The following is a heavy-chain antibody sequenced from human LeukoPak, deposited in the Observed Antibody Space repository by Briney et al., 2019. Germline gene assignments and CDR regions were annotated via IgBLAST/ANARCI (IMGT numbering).Heavy chain of an antibody. CDR3: AKDSYDTSGYYYFES. V-gene: IGHV3-23*01. Sequence: PGGSLRLSCAASGFTFSNYAMSWVRQTPGKGLEWVSVISAGSTSAYYADSVKGRFTISRDNSKNTLYLQMYSLRVEDTAVYYCAKDSYDTSGYYYFESWGQGTLVTVSS. CDR1: GFTFSNYA. J-gene: IGHJ4*02. D-gene: IGHD3-22*01. CDR2: ISAGSTSA.